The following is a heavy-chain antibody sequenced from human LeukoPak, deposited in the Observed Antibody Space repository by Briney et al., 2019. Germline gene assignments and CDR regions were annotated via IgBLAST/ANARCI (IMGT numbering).Heavy chain of an antibody. CDR1: GGSISSSSYY. Sequence: SETLSLTCAVSGGSISSSSYYWGWIRQPPGKGLEWIGTIYYSGSPYYNPSLKGRVTISVDMSKNQSSLKLSSVTATDTAVYYCARESSGYFDAFDIWGQGTMVTVSS. D-gene: IGHD3-22*01. J-gene: IGHJ3*02. V-gene: IGHV4-39*01. CDR2: IYYSGSP. CDR3: ARESSGYFDAFDI.